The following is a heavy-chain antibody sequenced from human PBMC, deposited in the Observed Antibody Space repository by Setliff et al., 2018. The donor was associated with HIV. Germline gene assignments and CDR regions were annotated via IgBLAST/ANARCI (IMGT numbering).Heavy chain of an antibody. CDR2: IYWDDDK. CDR1: GISLTTTDVG. V-gene: IGHV2-5*02. Sequence: SGPTLVNPAQTLTVTCTISGISLTTTDVGVGWIRQPPGKAPEWLAVIYWDDDKRYSPSLRSRLTISKGTSENQVVLRMTTMDPVDTATYYCGLLFDSHGFFEYWGPGTLGTVS. J-gene: IGHJ4*02. D-gene: IGHD5-18*01. CDR3: GLLFDSHGFFEY.